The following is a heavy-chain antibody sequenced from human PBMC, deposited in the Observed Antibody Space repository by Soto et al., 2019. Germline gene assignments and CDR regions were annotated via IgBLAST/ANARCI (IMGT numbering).Heavy chain of an antibody. CDR2: IYHSGTT. V-gene: IGHV4-38-2*02. J-gene: IGHJ5*01. D-gene: IGHD6-13*01. CDR1: GYSISSGYY. CDR3: TREYDNGSWLASIDWFDP. Sequence: SETLSLTCAVSGYSISSGYYWGWIRQPPGKGLEWIGTIYHSGTTHYNPSLKSRVTISVDTSRNQFSLKLSSVTAADTAVYYCTREYDNGSWLASIDWFDPWGQGTLVTVSS.